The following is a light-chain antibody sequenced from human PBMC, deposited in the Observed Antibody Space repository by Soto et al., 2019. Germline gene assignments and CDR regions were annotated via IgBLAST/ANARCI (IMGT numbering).Light chain of an antibody. CDR2: KAS. J-gene: IGKJ1*01. CDR3: QQYGSSSPWT. V-gene: IGKV1-5*03. CDR1: QSISSW. Sequence: DIQMTQSPSTLSASVGDRVTITCRASQSISSWLAWYQQKPGKAPKLLIYKASSLETGVPSRFSGSGSGTEFTLTISSLQPDDFARYYCQQYGSSSPWTFGQGTKVEVK.